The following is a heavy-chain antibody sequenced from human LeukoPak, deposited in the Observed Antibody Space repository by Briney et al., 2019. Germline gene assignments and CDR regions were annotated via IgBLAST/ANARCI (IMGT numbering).Heavy chain of an antibody. CDR3: ARRTYSNYFFDY. D-gene: IGHD4-11*01. Sequence: PGGSLRLSCAASGFTFSDYYXXXXRQAXXXXXXXLSXXSXXXXXXXXXDSXXXXXXXXXDNAKNSLYLQMNSLRAEDTAVYYCARRTYSNYFFDYWGQGTLVTVSS. CDR2: XSXXXXXX. V-gene: IGHV3-11*01. J-gene: IGHJ4*02. CDR1: GFTFSDYY.